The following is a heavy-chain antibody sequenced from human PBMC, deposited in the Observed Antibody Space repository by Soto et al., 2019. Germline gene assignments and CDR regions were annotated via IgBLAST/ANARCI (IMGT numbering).Heavy chain of an antibody. CDR2: IIPVFGRP. CDR3: AREGSGYNL. CDR1: GGSFSSFG. D-gene: IGHD5-12*01. J-gene: IGHJ1*01. Sequence: SVKVSCKASGGSFSSFGISWVRQSPGQGLEWMGGIIPVFGRPNYAQRFRGRLTITADESTNTVYLELIDLRSEDTAVYYCAREGSGYNLWGQGTQVTVSS. V-gene: IGHV1-69*13.